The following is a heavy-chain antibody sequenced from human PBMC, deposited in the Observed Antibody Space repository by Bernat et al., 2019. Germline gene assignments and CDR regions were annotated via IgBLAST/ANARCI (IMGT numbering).Heavy chain of an antibody. CDR2: IGSSGANT. Sequence: EVQLLESGGVLIQPGGSLRLSCAASGFTFSNHVLSWVRQAPGKGLEWVSVIGSSGANTYYPDSVKGRFTVSRDNSKNTLYLQMNSLRDEDTAVYYCAKAVQGSGWYDYWGQGTLVTVSS. CDR3: AKAVQGSGWYDY. CDR1: GFTFSNHV. V-gene: IGHV3-23*01. D-gene: IGHD6-19*01. J-gene: IGHJ4*02.